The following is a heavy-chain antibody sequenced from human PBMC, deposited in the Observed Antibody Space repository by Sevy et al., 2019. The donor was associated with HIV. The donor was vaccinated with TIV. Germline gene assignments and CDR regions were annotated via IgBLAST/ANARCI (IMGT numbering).Heavy chain of an antibody. CDR1: GYSFTSHW. D-gene: IGHD3-22*01. V-gene: IGHV5-51*01. CDR2: IYPDDSDT. CDR3: ATSRSGYLDSSGYYIY. J-gene: IGHJ4*02. Sequence: GESLKISCRGSGYSFTSHWIDWVRHMPGKGLEWMGIIYPDDSDTRYSPSFQGQVTFSADKSISTAYLQWSSLKASDTAMYYCATSRSGYLDSSGYYIYWGQGTLVTVSS.